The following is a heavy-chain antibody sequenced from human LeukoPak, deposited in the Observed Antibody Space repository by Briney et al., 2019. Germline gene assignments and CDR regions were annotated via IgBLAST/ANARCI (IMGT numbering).Heavy chain of an antibody. J-gene: IGHJ4*02. CDR1: GGSISSGSYY. CDR2: IYTSGST. CDR3: ARHRAKDFDY. V-gene: IGHV4-61*02. D-gene: IGHD2-15*01. Sequence: SETLSLTCTVSGGSISSGSYYWSWIRQPAGKGLEWIGRIYTSGSTNYNPSLKSRVTISVDTSKNQFSLKLSSVTAADTAVYYCARHRAKDFDYWGQGTLVTVSS.